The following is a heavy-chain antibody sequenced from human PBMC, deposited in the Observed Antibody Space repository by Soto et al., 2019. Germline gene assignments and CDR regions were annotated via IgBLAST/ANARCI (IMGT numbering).Heavy chain of an antibody. CDR3: ARESYYSGWFES. D-gene: IGHD4-4*01. CDR1: GGSISSNY. J-gene: IGHJ5*01. V-gene: IGHV4-59*01. Sequence: SETLSLTCTVSGGSISSNYWSWIRQPPGKGLEWIGYIYNSGTTHYNPSLGSRVTILADTSKNQFSLRLSPVTIVDTAVYYCARESYYSGWFESWSQGTLVTVSS. CDR2: IYNSGTT.